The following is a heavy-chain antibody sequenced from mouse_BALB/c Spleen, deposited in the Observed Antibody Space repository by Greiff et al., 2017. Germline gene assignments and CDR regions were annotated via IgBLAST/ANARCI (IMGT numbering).Heavy chain of an antibody. D-gene: IGHD1-1*01. Sequence: QVQLQQSGPGLVQPSQSLSITCTVSGFSLTSYGVHWVRQSPGKGLEWLGVIWSGGSTDYNAAFISRLSISKDNSTSQVFFKMNSLQADDTAIYYCARNQDYYGSSYGFAYWGQGTLVTVSA. CDR3: ARNQDYYGSSYGFAY. CDR1: GFSLTSYG. J-gene: IGHJ3*01. V-gene: IGHV2-4-1*01. CDR2: IWSGGST.